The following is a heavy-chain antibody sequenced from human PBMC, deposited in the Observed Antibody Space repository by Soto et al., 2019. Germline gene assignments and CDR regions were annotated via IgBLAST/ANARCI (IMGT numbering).Heavy chain of an antibody. V-gene: IGHV4-59*01. Sequence: SETLSLTCTVSGGSISSYYWSWIRQPPGKGLEWIGYIYYSGSTNYNPSRKSRVTISVDTSKNQFSLKLSSVTAADTAVYYCAKGPYYDFWSGYYHSHYFDYWGQGTLVTVS. J-gene: IGHJ4*02. CDR1: GGSISSYY. D-gene: IGHD3-3*01. CDR3: AKGPYYDFWSGYYHSHYFDY. CDR2: IYYSGST.